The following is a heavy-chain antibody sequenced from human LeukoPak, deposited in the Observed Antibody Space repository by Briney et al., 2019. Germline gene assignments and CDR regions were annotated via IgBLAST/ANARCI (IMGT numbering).Heavy chain of an antibody. CDR1: GDSITNSNYY. CDR2: IFYNGGP. CDR3: ASYSGTYSAFEI. D-gene: IGHD1-26*01. V-gene: IGHV4-39*07. J-gene: IGHJ3*02. Sequence: SETLSLTCTASGDSITNSNYYWGWVRQSPERGLEWLGNIFYNGGPYYNPSFKSRVAISVDTSKNHFSLTLNAVTAADTAVYYCASYSGTYSAFEIWGQGTPVTVSS.